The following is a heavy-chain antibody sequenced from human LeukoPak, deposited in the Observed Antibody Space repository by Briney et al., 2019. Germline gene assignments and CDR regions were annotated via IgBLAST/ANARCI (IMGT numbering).Heavy chain of an antibody. CDR1: GGSISSSSYY. V-gene: IGHV4-39*07. CDR2: IYSSGST. CDR3: ARTDVSSGPHATFDP. D-gene: IGHD6-19*01. Sequence: SETLSLTCTVSGGSISSSSYYWGWIRQPPGKTLEWIGSIYSSGSTYYNPSLKSRVIIIIDTPKNHFSLTLSSVTAADTAVYYCARTDVSSGPHATFDPWGQGTLVTVSS. J-gene: IGHJ5*02.